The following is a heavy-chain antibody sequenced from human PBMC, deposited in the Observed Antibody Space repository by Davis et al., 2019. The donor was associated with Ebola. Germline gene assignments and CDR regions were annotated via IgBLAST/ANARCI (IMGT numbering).Heavy chain of an antibody. CDR3: ARDSVVVPAAISPVDY. V-gene: IGHV1-8*01. CDR1: GYIFSNYD. Sequence: AASVKVSCKASGYIFSNYDINWVRQASGQGLEWMGWVNPYSGHTGYVEKFKGRVTMTGDPSISTAYMELSSLTIDDTAVYYCARDSVVVPAAISPVDYWGQGTLVTVSS. J-gene: IGHJ4*02. D-gene: IGHD2-2*01. CDR2: VNPYSGHT.